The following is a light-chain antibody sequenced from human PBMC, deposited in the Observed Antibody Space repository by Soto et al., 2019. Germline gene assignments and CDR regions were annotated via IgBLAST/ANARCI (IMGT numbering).Light chain of an antibody. V-gene: IGKV3-15*01. CDR3: QQSNTWPPIT. CDR1: QSVSSN. J-gene: IGKJ5*01. CDR2: GAS. Sequence: EIVMTQSPATLSVSPGERATLSCRASQSVSSNLAWYQQKPGQAPRLLIFGASTRATGIPARFSGSGSGTEFTLTISSLQSEDFAVYYCQQSNTWPPITFGPGTRLDIK.